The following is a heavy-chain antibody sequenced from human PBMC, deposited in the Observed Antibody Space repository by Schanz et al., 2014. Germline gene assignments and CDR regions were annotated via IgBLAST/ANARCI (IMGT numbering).Heavy chain of an antibody. J-gene: IGHJ4*02. CDR1: GFTFSSYW. CDR3: AKTLFPGGTQTFGN. D-gene: IGHD2-8*02. Sequence: EVQLVESGGGLVQPGGSLRLSCAASGFTFSSYWMHWVRQVPGKGLVWVSRIKSDGSSTSYADSVKGRFTISRDNSKNTLYLQMNSLRAEDTAVYYCAKTLFPGGTQTFGNWGRGTLVTVS. CDR2: IKSDGSST. V-gene: IGHV3-74*01.